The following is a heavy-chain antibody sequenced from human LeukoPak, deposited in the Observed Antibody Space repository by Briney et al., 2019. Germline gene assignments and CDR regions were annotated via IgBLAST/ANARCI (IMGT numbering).Heavy chain of an antibody. Sequence: GGSLRLSCAASGFTFSSYAMHWVRQSPGKGLEWVSSTSTVSHYIYYADSVKGRFTISRDNAKNSLYLQMSSLRAEDTAVYYCARAKGDYYGSGSSPFDYWGQGTLVTVSS. D-gene: IGHD3-10*01. CDR3: ARAKGDYYGSGSSPFDY. CDR2: TSTVSHYI. V-gene: IGHV3-21*01. CDR1: GFTFSSYA. J-gene: IGHJ4*02.